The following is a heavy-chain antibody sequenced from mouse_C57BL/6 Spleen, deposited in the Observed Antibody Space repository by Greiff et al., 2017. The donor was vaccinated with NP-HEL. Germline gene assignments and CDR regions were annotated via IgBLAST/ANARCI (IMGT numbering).Heavy chain of an antibody. J-gene: IGHJ2*01. CDR1: GYTFTSYG. CDR3: ARGGELYYFDY. V-gene: IGHV1-81*01. CDR2: IYPRSGNN. Sequence: VKLQESGAELARPGASVKLSCKASGYTFTSYGISWVKQRTGQGLEWIGEIYPRSGNNYYNEKFKGKATLTADKSSSTAYMELRSLTSEDSAVYFCARGGELYYFDYWGQGTTLTVSS.